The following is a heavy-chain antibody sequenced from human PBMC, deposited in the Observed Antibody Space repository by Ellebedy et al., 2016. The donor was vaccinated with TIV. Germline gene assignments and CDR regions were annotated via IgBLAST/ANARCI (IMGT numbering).Heavy chain of an antibody. D-gene: IGHD4/OR15-4a*01. J-gene: IGHJ6*02. Sequence: SETLSFTCTVSGGSISSGGYYWSWIRQHPGKGLEWIGYIYYSGSTYYNPSLKSRVTISVDTSKNQFSLKLSSVTAADTAVYYCARDRLSRPLYYYYGMDVWGQGTTVTVSS. CDR2: IYYSGST. CDR1: GGSISSGGYY. V-gene: IGHV4-30-4*08. CDR3: ARDRLSRPLYYYYGMDV.